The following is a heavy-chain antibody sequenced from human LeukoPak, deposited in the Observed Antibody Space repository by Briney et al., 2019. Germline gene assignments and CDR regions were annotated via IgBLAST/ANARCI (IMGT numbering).Heavy chain of an antibody. Sequence: PGRSLRLSYAASGFTFSSYAMHWVRQAPGKGLEWVAVISYDGSNKYYADSVKGRFTISRDNSKNTLYLQMNSLRAEDTAVYYCARAEGAAAGNDAFDVWGQGTMVTVSS. CDR1: GFTFSSYA. CDR2: ISYDGSNK. J-gene: IGHJ3*01. V-gene: IGHV3-30-3*01. D-gene: IGHD6-13*01. CDR3: ARAEGAAAGNDAFDV.